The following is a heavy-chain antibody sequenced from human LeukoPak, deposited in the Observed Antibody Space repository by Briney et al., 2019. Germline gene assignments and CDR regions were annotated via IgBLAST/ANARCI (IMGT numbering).Heavy chain of an antibody. D-gene: IGHD3-3*01. Sequence: SQNLSLTCAISGDSVSSNSAAWNWIRQSPSRGLEWLGRTYYRSKWYNDYAVSVKSRITINPDTSKNQFSLQLNSVTPEDTAVYYCASEPIWSGYGQDAFDIWGQGTMVTVSS. CDR1: GDSVSSNSAA. CDR2: TYYRSKWYN. J-gene: IGHJ3*02. CDR3: ASEPIWSGYGQDAFDI. V-gene: IGHV6-1*01.